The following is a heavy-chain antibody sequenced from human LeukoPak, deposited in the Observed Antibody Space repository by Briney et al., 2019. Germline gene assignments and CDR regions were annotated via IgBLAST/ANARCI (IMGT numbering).Heavy chain of an antibody. CDR3: AKIRSSSWYQSYFDY. CDR2: ISGSGGST. CDR1: GFIISSYA. D-gene: IGHD6-13*01. Sequence: GGSLGLSCAASGFIISSYAMSWVRQAPGKGPEWVSAISGSGGSTYYADSVRGRFTISRDNSKNTLYLQMNSLRAEDTAVYYCAKIRSSSWYQSYFDYWGQGTLVTVSS. J-gene: IGHJ4*02. V-gene: IGHV3-23*01.